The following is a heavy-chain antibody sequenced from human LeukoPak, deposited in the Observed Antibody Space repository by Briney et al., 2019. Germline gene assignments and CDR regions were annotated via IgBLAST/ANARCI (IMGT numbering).Heavy chain of an antibody. D-gene: IGHD1-14*01. J-gene: IGHJ4*02. CDR2: IYPDDSDT. CDR1: GYSFTTYW. V-gene: IGHV5-51*01. Sequence: GESLKISCKGSGYSFTTYWIGWVRQMPGKGLEWMGIIYPDDSDTRYSPSFQGQVTISADKSINTAFLHWGSLKASDTGTYFCARSRWGTSFDSRGQGALVTVSS. CDR3: ARSRWGTSFDS.